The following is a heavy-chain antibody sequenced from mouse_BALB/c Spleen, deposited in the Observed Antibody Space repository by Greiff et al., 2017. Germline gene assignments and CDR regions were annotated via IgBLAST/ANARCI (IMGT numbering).Heavy chain of an antibody. CDR3: ARTGGYEAWFAY. D-gene: IGHD2-14*01. CDR2: IDPANGNT. Sequence: VQLQQSGAELVKPGASVKLSCTASGFNIKDTYMHWVKQRPEQGLEWIGRIDPANGNTKYDPKFQGKATITADTSSNTAYLQLSSLTSEDTAVYYCARTGGYEAWFAYWGQGTLVTVSA. J-gene: IGHJ3*01. V-gene: IGHV14-3*02. CDR1: GFNIKDTY.